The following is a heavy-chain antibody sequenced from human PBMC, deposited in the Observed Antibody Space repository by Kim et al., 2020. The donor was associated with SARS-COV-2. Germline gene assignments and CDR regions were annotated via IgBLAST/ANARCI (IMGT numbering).Heavy chain of an antibody. V-gene: IGHV3-15*01. J-gene: IGHJ4*02. Sequence: GGSLRLSCAASGFTFGDAWMSWVRQAPGKGLEWVGRIKSKSEGGTADYAAPVKGRFSISRDDSKTTLYLEMNSLQTEDTAEYYCTTRGSYWGNYFDYWGQGTLVTVSS. CDR3: TTRGSYWGNYFDY. CDR1: GFTFGDAW. CDR2: IKSKSEGGTA. D-gene: IGHD1-26*01.